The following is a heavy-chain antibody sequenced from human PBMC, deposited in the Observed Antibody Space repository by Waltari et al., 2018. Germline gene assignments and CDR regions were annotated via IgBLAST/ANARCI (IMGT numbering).Heavy chain of an antibody. J-gene: IGHJ3*02. D-gene: IGHD5-12*01. CDR3: AKWRWLQLWDSAFDI. Sequence: EVQLVEYGGGLVQPGGSLRLSCAASGFTFSSYAMSWVRQAPGKGVGWVSAIRGSGGSTYYPDAVKGRFTISRDNSKNTLDLQMISLRAEDTAVYYCAKWRWLQLWDSAFDIWGQGTMVTVSS. V-gene: IGHV3-23*04. CDR1: GFTFSSYA. CDR2: IRGSGGST.